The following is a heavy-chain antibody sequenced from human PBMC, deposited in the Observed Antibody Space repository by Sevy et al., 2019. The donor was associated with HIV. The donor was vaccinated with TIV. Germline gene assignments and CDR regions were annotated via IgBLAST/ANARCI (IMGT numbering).Heavy chain of an antibody. CDR2: IWYDGSNK. Sequence: GGSLRLSCAASGFTFSSYGMHWVRQAPGKGLEWVAVIWYDGSNKYYADSVKGRFTISRDNSKNTLYLQMNSLRAEDTAVYSCARDFVADYYGSGSPMDVWGQGTTVTVSS. D-gene: IGHD3-10*01. V-gene: IGHV3-33*01. CDR3: ARDFVADYYGSGSPMDV. J-gene: IGHJ6*02. CDR1: GFTFSSYG.